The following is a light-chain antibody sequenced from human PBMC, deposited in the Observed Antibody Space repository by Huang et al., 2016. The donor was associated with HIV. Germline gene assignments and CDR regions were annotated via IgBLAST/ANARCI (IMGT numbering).Light chain of an antibody. CDR2: GAS. CDR1: PSVATK. CDR3: QQYSNWPPVT. Sequence: EIVMTQSPATLSVSPGARATLSCRASPSVATKLAWYQQRPGQAPRLLIFGASTRAPGVPARFSGSGSGTDFSLTISSLQSEEFAVYYCQQYSNWPPVTFGPGTKVDIK. J-gene: IGKJ3*01. V-gene: IGKV3-15*01.